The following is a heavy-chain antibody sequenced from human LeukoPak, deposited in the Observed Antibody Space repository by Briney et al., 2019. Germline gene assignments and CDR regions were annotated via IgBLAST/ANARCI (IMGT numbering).Heavy chain of an antibody. D-gene: IGHD1-26*01. Sequence: GGSLRLSCAASGFTFSNAWMSWVRQAPGKGLEWVGRIKSKTDGGTTDYAAPVKGRFTISRDDSKNTLYLQMNSLKTEDTAVYYCATENPLSGSSYFDYWGQGTLVTVSS. J-gene: IGHJ4*02. CDR1: GFTFSNAW. V-gene: IGHV3-15*01. CDR2: IKSKTDGGTT. CDR3: ATENPLSGSSYFDY.